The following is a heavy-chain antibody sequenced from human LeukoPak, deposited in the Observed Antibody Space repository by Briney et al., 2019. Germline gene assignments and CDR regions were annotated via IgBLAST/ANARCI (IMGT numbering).Heavy chain of an antibody. CDR3: ARENDYGDYVPFDY. V-gene: IGHV1-18*01. Sequence: ASVKVSCKASGYTFTSYGISWVRQAPGQGLEWMGWISAYNGNTNYAQKLQGRVTVTTDTSTSTAYMELRSLRSDDTAVYYCARENDYGDYVPFDYWGQGTLVTVSS. D-gene: IGHD4-17*01. J-gene: IGHJ4*02. CDR1: GYTFTSYG. CDR2: ISAYNGNT.